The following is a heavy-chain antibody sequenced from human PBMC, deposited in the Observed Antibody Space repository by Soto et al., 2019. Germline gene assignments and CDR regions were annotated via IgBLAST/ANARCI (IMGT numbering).Heavy chain of an antibody. J-gene: IGHJ4*02. CDR3: ARTISPLRFLGWFPELSDY. D-gene: IGHD3-3*01. V-gene: IGHV3-48*01. CDR1: GFTFRSFT. CDR2: INSSGTT. Sequence: GGSLRLSCEASGFTFRSFTMNWVLQAPWKGLEWVSGINSSGTTYYAASVKGRFTISRDNAKNTLYLQMNGLRAEDTAVYYCARTISPLRFLGWFPELSDYRGQGTLVTGSS.